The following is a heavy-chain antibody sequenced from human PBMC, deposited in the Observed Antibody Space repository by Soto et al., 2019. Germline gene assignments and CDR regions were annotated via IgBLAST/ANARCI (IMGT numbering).Heavy chain of an antibody. V-gene: IGHV3-23*01. Sequence: EVQLLESGGGLVQPGGSLRLSCAASGFTFRNYAMNWVRQAPGKGLEWVSGISYSGGSTFYADSVEGRFTISRDDSKNTLFLQMNSLRAEDTAVYYCAKGDSIFGVVLPQLDYWGQGTLVTVSS. CDR3: AKGDSIFGVVLPQLDY. D-gene: IGHD3-3*01. J-gene: IGHJ4*02. CDR1: GFTFRNYA. CDR2: ISYSGGST.